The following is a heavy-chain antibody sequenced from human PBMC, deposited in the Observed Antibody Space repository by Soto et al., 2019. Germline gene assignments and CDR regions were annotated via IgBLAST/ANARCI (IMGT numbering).Heavy chain of an antibody. CDR1: GGTFSSYA. CDR3: ASRGSSGSYYPFDY. CDR2: IIPIFGTA. Sequence: SVKVSCKASGGTFSSYAISRVRQAPGQGLEWMGGIIPIFGTANYAQKFQGRVTITADKSTSTAYMELSSLRSEDTAVYYCASRGSSGSYYPFDYWGQGTLVTVSS. D-gene: IGHD1-26*01. J-gene: IGHJ4*02. V-gene: IGHV1-69*06.